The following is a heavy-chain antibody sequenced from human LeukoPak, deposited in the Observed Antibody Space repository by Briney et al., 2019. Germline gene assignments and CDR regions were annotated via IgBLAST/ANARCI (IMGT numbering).Heavy chain of an antibody. J-gene: IGHJ3*02. CDR3: ARGYCSGGGCYGLVAFDI. CDR1: GGSISSGNYY. D-gene: IGHD2-15*01. CDR2: IYTSGRT. V-gene: IGHV4-61*02. Sequence: PSGTLSLTCTVSGGSISSGNYYWSWIRQPAGQGLEWIGRIYTSGRTNYNPSLKSRVTISVDTSKNQFSLKLTSVTAADTAVYYCARGYCSGGGCYGLVAFDIWGQGTMVTASS.